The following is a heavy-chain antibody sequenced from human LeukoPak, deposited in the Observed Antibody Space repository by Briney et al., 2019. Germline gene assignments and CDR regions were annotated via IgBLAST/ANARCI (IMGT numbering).Heavy chain of an antibody. Sequence: ASVKVSCTASGYTFTSYDINWVRQATGQGLEWMGWMNPNSGNTGYAQKFQGRVTMTRNTSISTAYMELSSLRSEDTAVYYCARGGDYYDSSGYYYDLPLDYWGQGTLVTVSS. CDR2: MNPNSGNT. CDR1: GYTFTSYD. D-gene: IGHD3-22*01. J-gene: IGHJ4*02. CDR3: ARGGDYYDSSGYYYDLPLDY. V-gene: IGHV1-8*01.